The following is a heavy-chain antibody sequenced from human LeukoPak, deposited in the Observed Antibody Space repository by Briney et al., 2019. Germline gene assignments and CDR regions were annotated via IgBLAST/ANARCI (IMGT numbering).Heavy chain of an antibody. CDR2: ISTGGST. CDR3: ARDDYYDSSGLDY. J-gene: IGHJ4*02. CDR1: GLTVSRHY. Sequence: GGSLRLSCAASGLTVSRHYMTWVRQAPGKGLEWLSVISTGGSTNYADSVKGRFTISRDSSKNTLFLQMNSLRADDTAVYYCARDDYYDSSGLDYWGQGTLVTVPS. D-gene: IGHD3-22*01. V-gene: IGHV3-53*01.